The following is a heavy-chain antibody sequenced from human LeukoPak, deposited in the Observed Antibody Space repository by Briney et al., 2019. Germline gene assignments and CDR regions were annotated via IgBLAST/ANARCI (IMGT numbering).Heavy chain of an antibody. CDR2: IWSNGSNQ. CDR1: GFSFSTYA. CDR3: SRSCCAYYYYYYMDV. J-gene: IGHJ6*03. V-gene: IGHV3-33*01. Sequence: AGGSLRLSCAASGFSFSTYAMHWVRQAPGKGLDWVAMIWSNGSNQYYADSVKGRFTISRDNSKNTLYLQMNSLRAEDTAVYYCSRSCCAYYYYYYMDVWGKGTTVTVSS. D-gene: IGHD2-15*01.